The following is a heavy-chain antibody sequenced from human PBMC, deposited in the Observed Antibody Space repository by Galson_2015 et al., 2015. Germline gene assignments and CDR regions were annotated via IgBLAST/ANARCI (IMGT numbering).Heavy chain of an antibody. V-gene: IGHV1-69*04. Sequence: SVQVCCKASGGTFSSYTISWGRQARGQGLEWMGRIMPILGIANYAQKFQGRVTITADKSTSTAYMELISLRSEGKDVYYCARDSNSGAFDIWGQGTMVTVSS. D-gene: IGHD3-10*01. CDR1: GGTFSSYT. CDR3: ARDSNSGAFDI. J-gene: IGHJ3*02. CDR2: IMPILGIA.